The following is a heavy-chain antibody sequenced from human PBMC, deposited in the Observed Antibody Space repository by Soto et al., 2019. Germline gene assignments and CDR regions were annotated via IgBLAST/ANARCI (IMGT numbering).Heavy chain of an antibody. Sequence: EVQLVESGGGLVQPGGSLKLSCAASGFTFSGSAMHWVRQASGTGLEWVGRSRSKANNYATAYAASVKGRFTISRDDSKNTAYLQMNSLKSEDTAVYYCIRHGDTDMITWDFYWGQGTLVTVSS. D-gene: IGHD5-18*01. V-gene: IGHV3-73*02. CDR2: SRSKANNYAT. CDR3: IRHGDTDMITWDFY. J-gene: IGHJ4*02. CDR1: GFTFSGSA.